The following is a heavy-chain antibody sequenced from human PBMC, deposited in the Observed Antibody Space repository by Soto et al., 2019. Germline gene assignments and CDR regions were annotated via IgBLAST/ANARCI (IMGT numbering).Heavy chain of an antibody. CDR1: GFTFSSHA. D-gene: IGHD2-21*01. CDR2: ISGGAEGA. CDR3: ARDLWGYLH. Sequence: EVQLLESGGGLVQPGGALRLSCAASGFTFSSHAMSWVRQAPGKGLEWVSSISGGAEGAYYADSVKGRFSISRDNSKNTLFLQMNNLRAEDTAVYYCARDLWGYLHWGQGTLVTVSS. J-gene: IGHJ4*02. V-gene: IGHV3-23*01.